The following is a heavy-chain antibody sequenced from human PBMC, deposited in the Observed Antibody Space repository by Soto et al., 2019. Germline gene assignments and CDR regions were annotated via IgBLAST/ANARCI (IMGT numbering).Heavy chain of an antibody. CDR3: AKESTVAVPAVEDFDY. D-gene: IGHD2-2*01. J-gene: IGHJ4*01. V-gene: IGHV3-23*01. CDR2: SSGRGGDT. Sequence: GGSLSLSCSVSGFPFSSHVMNWVGPAHGGGLEGVSGSSGRGGDTYYADSVKGRFTISRGNSKNTLFLHMNSLRAEDTAVYAGAKESTVAVPAVEDFDYWGQGTPVTVSS. CDR1: GFPFSSHV.